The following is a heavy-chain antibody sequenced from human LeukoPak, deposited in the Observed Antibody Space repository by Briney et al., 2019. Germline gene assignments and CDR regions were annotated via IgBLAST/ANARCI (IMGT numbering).Heavy chain of an antibody. CDR3: ASSVGYNKAGYYYYLDF. CDR2: INPNTGGT. Sequence: ASVKVSCKASGYTLTGSYMHWVRQAPGQGLEWMGWINPNTGGTNYAQNFQGRVTMTWDTSISTAYMELSSLRSDDTAVYYCASSVGYNKAGYYYYLDFWGKGTTVTVSS. CDR1: GYTLTGSY. V-gene: IGHV1-2*02. D-gene: IGHD5-24*01. J-gene: IGHJ6*03.